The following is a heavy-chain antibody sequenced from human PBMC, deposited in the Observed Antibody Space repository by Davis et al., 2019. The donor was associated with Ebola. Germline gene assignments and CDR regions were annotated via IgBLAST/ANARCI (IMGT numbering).Heavy chain of an antibody. CDR1: GFTFSDHY. CDR3: TSTAGTNDY. J-gene: IGHJ4*02. Sequence: GGSLRLSCAASGFTFSDHYMDWVRQAPGKGLEWVGRIRSKANSYATAYAASVKGRFTISRDDSKNTAYLQMNSLKTEDTAVYYCTSTAGTNDYWGQGTLVTVSS. V-gene: IGHV3-73*01. D-gene: IGHD6-13*01. CDR2: IRSKANSYAT.